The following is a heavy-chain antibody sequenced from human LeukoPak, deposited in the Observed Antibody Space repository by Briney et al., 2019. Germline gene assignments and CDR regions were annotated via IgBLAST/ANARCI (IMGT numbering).Heavy chain of an antibody. V-gene: IGHV3-23*01. CDR1: GFTFSSYA. CDR3: AKDNRPKDIVVVVAARD. Sequence: PGGSLRLSCAASGFTFSSYAMSWVRQAPGKGLEWVSAISGSGGSTYYADSVKGRFSISRDNSKNTLYLRMNSLRAEDTAVYYCAKDNRPKDIVVVVAARDWGQGTLVTVSS. CDR2: ISGSGGST. J-gene: IGHJ4*02. D-gene: IGHD2-15*01.